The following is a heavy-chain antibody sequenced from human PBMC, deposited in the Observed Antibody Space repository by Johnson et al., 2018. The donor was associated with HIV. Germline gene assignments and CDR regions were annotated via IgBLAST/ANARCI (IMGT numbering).Heavy chain of an antibody. CDR2: IRYDGSNK. CDR3: ARRGDGGGDCYPYGFDI. J-gene: IGHJ3*02. V-gene: IGHV3-30*02. D-gene: IGHD2-21*02. CDR1: VFMFSNYG. Sequence: QVQVVESGGGVVQPGGSLRLSCATSVFMFSNYGMHWIRQAPGTGLEWVAFIRYDGSNKYYADSVKGRFTISRDNSKNTLYLQMTRLRADDTAVDYCARRGDGGGDCYPYGFDIWGQGTMVTVSS.